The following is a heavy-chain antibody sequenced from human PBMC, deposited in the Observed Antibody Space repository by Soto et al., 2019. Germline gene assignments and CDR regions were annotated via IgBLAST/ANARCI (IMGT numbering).Heavy chain of an antibody. CDR2: IYYSGST. D-gene: IGHD5-18*01. CDR3: ARSTAMVVFDY. J-gene: IGHJ4*02. Sequence: PSETLSLTCTVSGGSISSYYWSWIRQPPGKGLEWIGFIYYSGSTNYNPSLKSRVTISVDTSKNQFSLKLSSVTAADTAVYYCARSTAMVVFDYWGQGTQVTVSS. CDR1: GGSISSYY. V-gene: IGHV4-59*01.